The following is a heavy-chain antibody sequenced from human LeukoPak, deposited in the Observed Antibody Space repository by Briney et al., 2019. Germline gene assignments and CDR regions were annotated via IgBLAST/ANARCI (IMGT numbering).Heavy chain of an antibody. J-gene: IGHJ6*04. Sequence: SETLPLTCAVYRGSLSGYYWGWIPQPPAKGLEWIGEINHSGSANYNPSLKSRVTISVDTSKTQFSLKLRSVAAADSAVYYCARDIGPIVWGKGRTVTVSS. D-gene: IGHD2-15*01. CDR1: RGSLSGYY. V-gene: IGHV4-34*01. CDR3: ARDIGPIV. CDR2: INHSGSA.